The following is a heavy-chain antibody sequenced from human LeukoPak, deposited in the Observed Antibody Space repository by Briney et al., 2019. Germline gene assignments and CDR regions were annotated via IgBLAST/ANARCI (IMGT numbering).Heavy chain of an antibody. J-gene: IGHJ4*02. V-gene: IGHV3-48*03. Sequence: PGGSLRLSCAASGFTYSSYEMNWVRQAPGKGLEWVSYISSTGSTIYYADSVKGRFTISRDNAKNSLYLQMNSLRAEDTAVYYCARGHCGINCYAGKGHFDYWGQGTLIAVSS. D-gene: IGHD2-21*02. CDR1: GFTYSSYE. CDR2: ISSTGSTI. CDR3: ARGHCGINCYAGKGHFDY.